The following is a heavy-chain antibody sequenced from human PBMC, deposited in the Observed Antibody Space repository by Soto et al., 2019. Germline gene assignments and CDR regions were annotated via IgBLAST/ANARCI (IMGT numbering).Heavy chain of an antibody. V-gene: IGHV3-23*01. CDR2: VSIGGST. J-gene: IGHJ4*02. CDR1: GFTFSSYA. CDR3: AKRRGAGGHFDY. Sequence: GGSLRLSCAASGFTFSSYAMGWVRQGPGKGLEWVAVVSIGGSTHYADSVRGRFTISRDNSENTLSLQMNSLTAEDTAVYFCAKRRGAGGHFDYWGQGALVTVSS. D-gene: IGHD2-15*01.